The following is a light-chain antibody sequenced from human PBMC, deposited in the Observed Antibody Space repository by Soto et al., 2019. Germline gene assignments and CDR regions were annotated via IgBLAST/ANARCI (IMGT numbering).Light chain of an antibody. CDR2: AAS. CDR1: QSVSSYY. CDR3: QQCGSSPWT. J-gene: IGKJ1*01. Sequence: EIVLTQSPGTLSLSPGERAPLSCGASQSVSSYYLAWYQQKPGQAPRLLIYAASSRATGIPDRFSGGGSGTDFTLTISRLEPEDFAVYYCQQCGSSPWTFGQGTKVDIK. V-gene: IGKV3-20*01.